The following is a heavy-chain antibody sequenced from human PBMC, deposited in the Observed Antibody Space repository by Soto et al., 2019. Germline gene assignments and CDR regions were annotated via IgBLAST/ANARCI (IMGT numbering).Heavy chain of an antibody. V-gene: IGHV1-69*13. D-gene: IGHD2-2*02. CDR2: IIPIFGTA. Sequence: SVTVSCKASGYTFTSYGISWVRQAPGQGLEWMGGIIPIFGTANYAQKFQGRVTITADESTSTAYMELSSLRSEDTAVYYCAREGYCISTSCYIWGQGTLVTVSS. J-gene: IGHJ4*02. CDR3: AREGYCISTSCYI. CDR1: GYTFTSYG.